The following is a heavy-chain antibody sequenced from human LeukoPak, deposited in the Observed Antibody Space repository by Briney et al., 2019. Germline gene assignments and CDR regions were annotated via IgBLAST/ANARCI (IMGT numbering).Heavy chain of an antibody. CDR2: ISGSGGST. Sequence: GGSLRLSCAASGFTFSSYAMSWVRQAPGKGLEWVSAISGSGGSTYYADSVKGRFTISRDNSKNTLYLQMNSLRAEDTAVYYCAKDGRYCSGGSCYRWDYWGQGTLVTVSS. D-gene: IGHD2-15*01. V-gene: IGHV3-23*01. CDR3: AKDGRYCSGGSCYRWDY. CDR1: GFTFSSYA. J-gene: IGHJ4*02.